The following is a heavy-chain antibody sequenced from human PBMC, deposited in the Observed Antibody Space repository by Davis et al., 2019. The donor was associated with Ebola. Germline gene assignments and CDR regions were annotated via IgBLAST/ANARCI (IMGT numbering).Heavy chain of an antibody. CDR1: GFTFSGSA. D-gene: IGHD1-7*01. Sequence: GESLKISCAASGFTFSGSAMHWVRQASGKGLEWVGRIRSKANSYATAYAASVKGRFTISRDDSKNTAYLQMNSLKTEDTAVYYCARLCNWNYVIVCSFDIWGQGTMVTVSS. CDR3: ARLCNWNYVIVCSFDI. CDR2: IRSKANSYAT. V-gene: IGHV3-73*01. J-gene: IGHJ3*02.